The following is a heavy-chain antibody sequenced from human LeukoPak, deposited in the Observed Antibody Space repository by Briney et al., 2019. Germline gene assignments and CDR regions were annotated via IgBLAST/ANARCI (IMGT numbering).Heavy chain of an antibody. CDR3: ARSGYSYGHYFDY. CDR1: GGSISSYY. Sequence: SETPSLTCTVSGGSISSYYWSWIRQPPGKGLEWIGYIYYSGSTNYNPSLKSRVTISVDTSKNQFSLKLSSVTAADTAVYYCARSGYSYGHYFDYWGQGTLVTVSS. J-gene: IGHJ4*02. CDR2: IYYSGST. D-gene: IGHD5-18*01. V-gene: IGHV4-59*01.